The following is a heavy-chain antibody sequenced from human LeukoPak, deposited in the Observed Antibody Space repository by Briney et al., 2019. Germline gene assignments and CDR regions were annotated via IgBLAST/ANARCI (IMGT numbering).Heavy chain of an antibody. D-gene: IGHD2-2*01. V-gene: IGHV3-33*01. CDR1: GFTFSSYG. CDR2: IWYDGSNK. Sequence: PGRSLRLSCAASGFTFSSYGMHWVRQAPGKGLEWVAVIWYDGSNKYYADSVKGRFTISRDNSKNTLYLQINSLRDEDTAVYYCARICSSTDCLIPDWGQGTLVTVSS. J-gene: IGHJ4*02. CDR3: ARICSSTDCLIPD.